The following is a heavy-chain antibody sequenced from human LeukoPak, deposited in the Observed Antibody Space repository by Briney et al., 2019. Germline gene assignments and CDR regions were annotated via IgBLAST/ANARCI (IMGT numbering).Heavy chain of an antibody. CDR3: ARVKEWLLYGERGYFDY. D-gene: IGHD3-3*01. J-gene: IGHJ4*02. Sequence: RPGGSLRLSCAASGFTFDDYGMSWVRQAPGKGLEWVSGINWNGGSTGYADSVKGRFTISRDNAKNSLYLQMNSLRAEDTALYYCARVKEWLLYGERGYFDYWGQGTLVTVSS. V-gene: IGHV3-20*04. CDR2: INWNGGST. CDR1: GFTFDDYG.